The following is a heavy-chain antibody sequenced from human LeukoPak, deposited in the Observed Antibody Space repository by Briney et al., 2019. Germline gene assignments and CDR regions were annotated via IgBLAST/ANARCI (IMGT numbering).Heavy chain of an antibody. CDR2: FDPEDGET. CDR1: GYTFTSYY. CDR3: ATVGRYSSSSGDY. J-gene: IGHJ4*02. V-gene: IGHV1-24*01. D-gene: IGHD6-6*01. Sequence: ASVKVSCKASGYTFTSYYMHWVRQAPGQGLEWMGGFDPEDGETIYAQKFQGRVTMTEDTSTDTAYMELSSLRSEDTAVYYCATVGRYSSSSGDYWGQGTLVTVSS.